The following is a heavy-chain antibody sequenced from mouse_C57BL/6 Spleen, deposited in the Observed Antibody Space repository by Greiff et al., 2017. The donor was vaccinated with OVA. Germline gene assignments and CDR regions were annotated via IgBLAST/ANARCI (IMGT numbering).Heavy chain of an antibody. CDR3: TGRTGDWYFDV. CDR2: IRLKSDNYAT. D-gene: IGHD1-1*02. Sequence: EVKLEESGGGLVQPGGSMKLSCVASGFTFSNYWMNWVRQSPEKGLEWVAQIRLKSDNYATHYAESVKGRFTISRDDSKSSVYLQMNNLRAEDTVIYYCTGRTGDWYFDVWGTGTTVTVSS. CDR1: GFTFSNYW. V-gene: IGHV6-3*01. J-gene: IGHJ1*03.